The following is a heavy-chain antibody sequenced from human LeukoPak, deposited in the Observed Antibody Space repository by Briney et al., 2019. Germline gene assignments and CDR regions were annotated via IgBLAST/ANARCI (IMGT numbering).Heavy chain of an antibody. J-gene: IGHJ6*03. CDR2: IDSSGSDT. D-gene: IGHD2-2*01. Sequence: GGSLRLSCAASGFSFRSYEMNWVRQAPGKGLEWISYIDSSGSDTYYADSVKGRFTISRDNANNSLYLQMNSLRAEDTAVYYCARVGCSSTSCYVDYFMDVWGTGTTVTISS. CDR1: GFSFRSYE. CDR3: ARVGCSSTSCYVDYFMDV. V-gene: IGHV3-48*03.